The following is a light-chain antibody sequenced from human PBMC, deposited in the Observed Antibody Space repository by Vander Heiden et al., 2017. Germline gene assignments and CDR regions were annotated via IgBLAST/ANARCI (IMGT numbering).Light chain of an antibody. V-gene: IGKV3-11*01. J-gene: IGKJ4*01. Sequence: EIVLTQSPATLSLSPGGRATPSCRASESIRNYLAWCQQKPGQAPRILIYDASNRATGSPAKCSGSGSGVDFTLTISNREPEDVAVDYCQQHGNWPPLTFGGGTKVEIK. CDR2: DAS. CDR1: ESIRNY. CDR3: QQHGNWPPLT.